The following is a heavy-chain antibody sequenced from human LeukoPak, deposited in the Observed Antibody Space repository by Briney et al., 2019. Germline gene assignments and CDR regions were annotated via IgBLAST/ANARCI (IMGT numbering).Heavy chain of an antibody. CDR3: ARGPELERFDY. CDR2: IIPIFGTA. J-gene: IGHJ4*02. V-gene: IGHV1-69*05. Sequence: SVKVSCKASGCTFSSYAISWVRQAPGQGLEWMGGIIPIFGTANYAQKFQGRVTITTDESTSTVYMELSSLRSEDTAVYYCARGPELERFDYWGQGTLVTVPS. D-gene: IGHD1-1*01. CDR1: GCTFSSYA.